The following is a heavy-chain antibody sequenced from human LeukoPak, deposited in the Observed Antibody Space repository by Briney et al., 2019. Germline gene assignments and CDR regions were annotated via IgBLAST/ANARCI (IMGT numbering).Heavy chain of an antibody. Sequence: PGGSLRLSCGASGFTFSHYHMNWVRQAPGKGLEWVANIKQDGSEKYYVDSVKGRFRISRDNAKNSLNLQLNSLRAEDTAVYYCARDCRDSSGYYPLLPGRNGFDYWGQGTLVTVSS. V-gene: IGHV3-7*01. D-gene: IGHD3-22*01. CDR1: GFTFSHYH. J-gene: IGHJ4*02. CDR3: ARDCRDSSGYYPLLPGRNGFDY. CDR2: IKQDGSEK.